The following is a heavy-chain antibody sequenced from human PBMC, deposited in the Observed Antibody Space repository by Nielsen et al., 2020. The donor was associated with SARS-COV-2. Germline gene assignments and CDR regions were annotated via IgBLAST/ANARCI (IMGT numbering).Heavy chain of an antibody. V-gene: IGHV3-23*01. Sequence: GESLKISCAASGFTFSSYAMSWVRQAPGKGLEWVSAISGSGGSTYYADSVKGRFTISRDNSKNTLYLQMNSLRAEDTAVYYCARDQEDYYDSSGYPDYWGQGTLVTVSS. CDR1: GFTFSSYA. J-gene: IGHJ4*02. CDR3: ARDQEDYYDSSGYPDY. CDR2: ISGSGGST. D-gene: IGHD3-22*01.